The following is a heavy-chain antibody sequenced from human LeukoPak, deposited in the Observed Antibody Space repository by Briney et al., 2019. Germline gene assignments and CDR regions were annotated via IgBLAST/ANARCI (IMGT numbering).Heavy chain of an antibody. V-gene: IGHV1-18*01. Sequence: GASVKVSCKASGYTFTSYGISWVRQAPGQGLEWMGWISAYNGNTNYAQKLQGRVTMTTGTSTSTAYMELRSLRSDDTAVYYCAREVYGDYPNYYYYGMDVWGQGTTVTVSS. CDR1: GYTFTSYG. CDR3: AREVYGDYPNYYYYGMDV. J-gene: IGHJ6*02. CDR2: ISAYNGNT. D-gene: IGHD4-17*01.